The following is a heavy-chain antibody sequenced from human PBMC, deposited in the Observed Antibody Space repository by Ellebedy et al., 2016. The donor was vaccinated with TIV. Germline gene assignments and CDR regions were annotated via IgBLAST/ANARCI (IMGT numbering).Heavy chain of an antibody. V-gene: IGHV1-18*04. CDR2: INAYDGIT. D-gene: IGHD2-8*01. CDR1: GLTFNSHG. CDR3: ARGDRLQTWSKHFDY. J-gene: IGHJ4*02. Sequence: AASVKVSCKASGLTFNSHGLAWVRQAPGLGLEWMGWINAYDGITNYAEKFQGRVTMTTDTRTSTAYMDLRDLTSDDTAIYYCARGDRLQTWSKHFDYWGQGTVVTVTS.